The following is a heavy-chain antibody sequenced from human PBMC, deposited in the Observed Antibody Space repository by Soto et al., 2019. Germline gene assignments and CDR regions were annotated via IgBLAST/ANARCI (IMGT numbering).Heavy chain of an antibody. CDR1: GGSFSGYF. CDR2: INHSGST. V-gene: IGHV4-34*01. Sequence: SETLSLTCAVYGGSFSGYFWNWIRQPPGKGLEWIGEINHSGSTNYNPSLKSRVTISVDKSKNQFSLKLSSVTAADTAVYYCASNKVLLWFGELIYYFDYWGQGTLVTVSS. CDR3: ASNKVLLWFGELIYYFDY. D-gene: IGHD3-10*01. J-gene: IGHJ4*02.